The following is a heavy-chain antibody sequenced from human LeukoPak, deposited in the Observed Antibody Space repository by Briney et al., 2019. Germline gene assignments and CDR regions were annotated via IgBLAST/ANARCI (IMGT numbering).Heavy chain of an antibody. CDR1: GYSFTSYW. V-gene: IGHV5-51*01. CDR3: ARQEYCSGGSCYTWFDP. D-gene: IGHD2-15*01. J-gene: IGHJ5*02. CDR2: IYPADSDI. Sequence: GESLKISCKGSGYSFTSYWIGWVRQMPGKGLEWMGIIYPADSDIRYSPSFQGQVTISANKSISTAYLQWSSLKASDTAMYYCARQEYCSGGSCYTWFDPWGQGTLVTVSS.